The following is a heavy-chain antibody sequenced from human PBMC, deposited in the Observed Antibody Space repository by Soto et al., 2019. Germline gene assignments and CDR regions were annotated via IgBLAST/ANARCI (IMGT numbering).Heavy chain of an antibody. CDR1: GYTFTSYD. CDR3: ARYRYCSGGSCYSGHDAFDI. Sequence: ASVKVSCKASGYTFTSYDINWVRQATGQGLEWMGWMNPNSGNTGYAQKFQGRVTMTRNTSISTAYMELSSLRSEDTAVYYCARYRYCSGGSCYSGHDAFDIWGQGTMVTVSS. J-gene: IGHJ3*02. V-gene: IGHV1-8*01. D-gene: IGHD2-15*01. CDR2: MNPNSGNT.